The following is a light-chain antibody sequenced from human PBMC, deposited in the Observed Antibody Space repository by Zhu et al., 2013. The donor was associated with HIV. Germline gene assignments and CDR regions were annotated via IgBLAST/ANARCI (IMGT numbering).Light chain of an antibody. Sequence: EIVLTQSPGTLSLSPGERTTLSCRASQTIRNNYLAWYQQKPGQAPRLLIYGASNRVAGVPARFSGSGSGTDFTLTISSLEPEDFAVYYCQQRSSWLTFGGGTKVEVK. J-gene: IGKJ4*01. V-gene: IGKV3-11*01. CDR1: QTIRNNY. CDR3: QQRSSWLT. CDR2: GAS.